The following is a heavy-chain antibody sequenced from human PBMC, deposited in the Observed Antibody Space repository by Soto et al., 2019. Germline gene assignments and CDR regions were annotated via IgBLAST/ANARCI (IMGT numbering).Heavy chain of an antibody. D-gene: IGHD5-12*01. CDR2: IFSNDEK. CDR3: ARVRYSGYDLNWFDP. J-gene: IGHJ5*02. CDR1: GFSLSNARMG. V-gene: IGHV2-26*01. Sequence: QVTLKESGPVLVKPTETLTLTCTVSGFSLSNARMGVSWIRQPPGKALEWLAHIFSNDEKSYSTSLKSRLTISKDTSKSQVVLTMTNMDLVDTATYYCARVRYSGYDLNWFDPWGQGTLVTVSS.